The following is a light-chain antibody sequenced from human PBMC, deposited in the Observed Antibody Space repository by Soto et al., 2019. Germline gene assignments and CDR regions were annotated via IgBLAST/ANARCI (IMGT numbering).Light chain of an antibody. Sequence: DIQMTQSPSSLSASVGDRVTITCRASQSISSYLNWYQQKPGKAPKLLIYAASSLQSGVPSRFSGSGSGTDFTLTISSLQPEEFATYYCQQSYRTPTFGQGTKVDIK. CDR1: QSISSY. J-gene: IGKJ1*01. V-gene: IGKV1-39*01. CDR3: QQSYRTPT. CDR2: AAS.